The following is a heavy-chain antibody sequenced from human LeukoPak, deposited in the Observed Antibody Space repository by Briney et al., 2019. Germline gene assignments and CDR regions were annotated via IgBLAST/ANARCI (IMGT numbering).Heavy chain of an antibody. J-gene: IGHJ4*02. CDR3: ATYDSWSGYNIAY. CDR1: GFTFSSYW. Sequence: GGSLRLSCAASGFTFSSYWMNWARQAPGKGLEWVASINHNGNVNYYVDSVKGRFTISRDNAENSLYLQMNSLKVEDTATYYCATYDSWSGYNIAYWGQGTLVTVSS. D-gene: IGHD3-3*01. V-gene: IGHV3-7*03. CDR2: INHNGNVN.